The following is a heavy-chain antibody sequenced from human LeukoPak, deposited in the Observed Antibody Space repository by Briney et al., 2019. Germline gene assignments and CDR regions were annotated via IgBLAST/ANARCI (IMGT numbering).Heavy chain of an antibody. D-gene: IGHD3-22*01. J-gene: IGHJ4*02. CDR1: GDSFRKMTYY. CDR2: IYYSGTT. V-gene: IGHV4-39*01. CDR3: VDDSTGYYSIDY. Sequence: SETLSLTCSVSGDSFRKMTYYWGWVRQPPGKGLEWIGSIYYSGTTYYNPSLKSRVAISIDTSKTQLSLTLTSVTAADTAVYFCVDDSTGYYSIDYWGQGTLVTVPS.